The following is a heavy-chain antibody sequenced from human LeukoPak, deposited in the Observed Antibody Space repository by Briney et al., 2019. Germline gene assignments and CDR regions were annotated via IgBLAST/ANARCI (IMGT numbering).Heavy chain of an antibody. D-gene: IGHD1-26*01. J-gene: IGHJ4*02. CDR2: IGGNGAST. CDR1: GFTFSSYA. CDR3: GVGNGGSY. Sequence: GGSLRLSCAASGFTFSSYAMSWVRQSPGKGLEWLSAIGGNGASTYYAGSVKGRFTISRDNSKNTVYLQMNSLRAEDTAVYYCGVGNGGSYWGQGTLVTVSS. V-gene: IGHV3-23*01.